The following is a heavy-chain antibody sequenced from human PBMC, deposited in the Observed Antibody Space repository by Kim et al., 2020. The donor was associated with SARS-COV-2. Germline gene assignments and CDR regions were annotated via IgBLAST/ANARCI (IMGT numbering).Heavy chain of an antibody. CDR2: ISSSSSTI. D-gene: IGHD3-22*01. CDR1: GFTFSSYS. J-gene: IGHJ6*02. Sequence: GGSLRLSCAASGFTFSSYSMNWVRQAPGKGLEWVSYISSSSSTIYYADSVKGRFTISRDNAKNSLYLQMNSLRDEDTAVYYCARDLKSSLPYYYGSSGYFHTYGMDAWGQGTTVTVSS. V-gene: IGHV3-48*02. CDR3: ARDLKSSLPYYYGSSGYFHTYGMDA.